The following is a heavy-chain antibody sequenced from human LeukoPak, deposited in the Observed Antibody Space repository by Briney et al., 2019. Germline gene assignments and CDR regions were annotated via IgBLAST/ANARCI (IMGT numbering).Heavy chain of an antibody. V-gene: IGHV4-39*07. J-gene: IGHJ3*02. Sequence: SETLSLTCTVSGGSISSRSYYWGWIRQPPGKGLEWIGSVYNSGSTFYNPSLESRVTISGDTSKNQVSLNLNSVTAADTAMYYCARRLLLWSWDIWGQGTMVTVSS. CDR2: VYNSGST. D-gene: IGHD3-10*01. CDR3: ARRLLLWSWDI. CDR1: GGSISSRSYY.